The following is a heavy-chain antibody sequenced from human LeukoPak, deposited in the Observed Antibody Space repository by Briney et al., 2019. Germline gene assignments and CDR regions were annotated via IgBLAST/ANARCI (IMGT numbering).Heavy chain of an antibody. D-gene: IGHD6-13*01. Sequence: SETLSLTCTVSGGSISSYYWSWIRQPPGKGLEGFGYIYYSGSTNYNPSLKSRVTISVDTSKNQFSLKLSSVTAADTAVYYCARSGRIAAAGYYGMDVWGQGTTVTVSS. CDR1: GGSISSYY. J-gene: IGHJ6*02. CDR2: IYYSGST. CDR3: ARSGRIAAAGYYGMDV. V-gene: IGHV4-59*08.